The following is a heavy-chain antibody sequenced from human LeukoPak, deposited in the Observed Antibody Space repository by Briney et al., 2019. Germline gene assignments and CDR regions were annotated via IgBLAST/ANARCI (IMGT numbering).Heavy chain of an antibody. J-gene: IGHJ3*02. Sequence: NPSESLSLTCTVSGGSISSSGYYWSWIRQPPGKGLEWIGYIYHSGSTYYNPSLKSRVTISVDRSKNQFSLKLSSVTAADTALYYCAKEMYGDYGGASDAFDIWGQGTMVTVSS. CDR3: AKEMYGDYGGASDAFDI. CDR2: IYHSGST. CDR1: GGSISSSGYY. D-gene: IGHD4-17*01. V-gene: IGHV4-30-2*01.